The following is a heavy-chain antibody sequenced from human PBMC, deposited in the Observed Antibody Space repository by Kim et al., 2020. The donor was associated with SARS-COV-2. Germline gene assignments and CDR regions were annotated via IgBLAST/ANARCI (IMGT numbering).Heavy chain of an antibody. J-gene: IGHJ6*02. V-gene: IGHV3-48*03. Sequence: GGSLRLSCAASGFTFSSYEMNWVRQAPGKGLEWVSYISSGGSNKYYADSVKGRFTISRDNTKNTLYLQMNSLRAEDTAVYYCARDFGLKWLVMMSGYGMDVWGQGTTVTVSS. D-gene: IGHD6-19*01. CDR2: ISSGGSNK. CDR3: ARDFGLKWLVMMSGYGMDV. CDR1: GFTFSSYE.